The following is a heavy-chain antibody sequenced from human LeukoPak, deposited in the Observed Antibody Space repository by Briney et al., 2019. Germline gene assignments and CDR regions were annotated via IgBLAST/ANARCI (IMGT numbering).Heavy chain of an antibody. CDR1: GGSISSYY. V-gene: IGHV4-59*01. J-gene: IGHJ5*02. D-gene: IGHD4-17*01. Sequence: PSETLSLTCTVSGGSISSYYWSWIRQPPGKGLEWIGYIYYSGSTNYNPSLKSRVTISVDTSKNQFSLKLSSVTAADTAVYYCARVPTVTPQVWFDPWGQGTLVTVSS. CDR2: IYYSGST. CDR3: ARVPTVTPQVWFDP.